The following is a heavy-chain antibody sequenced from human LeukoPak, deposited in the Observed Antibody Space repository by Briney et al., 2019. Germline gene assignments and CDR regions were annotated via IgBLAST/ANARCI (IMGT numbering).Heavy chain of an antibody. CDR2: IYYSGST. CDR1: GGSISSGDYY. J-gene: IGHJ4*02. Sequence: PSQTLSLTCTVSGGSISSGDYYWSWIRQPPGKGLEWIGYIYYSGSTYYNPSLKRRATISVDTSKNQFSLKLSSVTAADTAVYYCARGGITVTTHFDYWGQGTLVTVSS. D-gene: IGHD4-17*01. V-gene: IGHV4-30-4*08. CDR3: ARGGITVTTHFDY.